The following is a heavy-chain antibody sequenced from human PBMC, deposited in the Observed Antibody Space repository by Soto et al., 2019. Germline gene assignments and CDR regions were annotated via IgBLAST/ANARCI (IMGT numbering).Heavy chain of an antibody. J-gene: IGHJ4*02. CDR1: GESFGAYY. V-gene: IGHV4-34*01. D-gene: IGHD4-17*01. CDR3: ARGFSNSVTTRFDS. Sequence: VHLQQWGAGLLRPSETLSLTGTVSGESFGAYYWSWIRQSPGKALECIGEVYHSGDTKYNPSLKSRVTISEDPSNNQFSLRMPSMTGADTGVYYCARGFSNSVTTRFDSWGQGTLVTVSS. CDR2: VYHSGDT.